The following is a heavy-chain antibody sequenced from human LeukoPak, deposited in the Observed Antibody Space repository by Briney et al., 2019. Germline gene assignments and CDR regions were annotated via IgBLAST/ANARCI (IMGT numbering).Heavy chain of an antibody. D-gene: IGHD2-21*02. J-gene: IGHJ4*02. V-gene: IGHV4-30-2*01. Sequence: SQTLSLTCAVSGVSISSGGYSWSWIRQPPGKGLEWIGYIYHSGSTYYNPSLKSRVTISVDRSKNQFSLKLSSVTAADTAVYYCARTAYCGGDCYSFDYWGQGTLVTVSS. CDR1: GVSISSGGYS. CDR2: IYHSGST. CDR3: ARTAYCGGDCYSFDY.